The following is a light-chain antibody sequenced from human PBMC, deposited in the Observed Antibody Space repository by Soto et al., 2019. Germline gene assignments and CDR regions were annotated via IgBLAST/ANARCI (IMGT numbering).Light chain of an antibody. CDR2: ETS. V-gene: IGKV1-13*02. CDR3: QQFSAYPLT. CDR1: QGINTG. Sequence: AIQLTQSPSSLSASVGDRVTITCRASQGINTGVAWYQQKPGKSPKLLIYETSNLASRVSLRFNGTGYGTQFSLTIGGLQPEDFATYHCQQFSAYPLTFGGGTKVEIK. J-gene: IGKJ4*01.